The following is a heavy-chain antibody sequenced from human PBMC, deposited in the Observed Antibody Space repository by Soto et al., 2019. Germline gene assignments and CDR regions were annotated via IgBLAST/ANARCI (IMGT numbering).Heavy chain of an antibody. J-gene: IGHJ4*02. D-gene: IGHD2-21*02. CDR3: ARGVTPIDY. CDR2: ISAYNGNT. CDR1: GYTFTNFG. V-gene: IGHV1-18*01. Sequence: ASVKVSCKTSGYTFTNFGLSWVRQAPGQGLEWMGWISAYNGNTNYAQNFQGRVTMTTDTSTSTAYMELRSLRSDDTAVYYCARGVTPIDYWGQGTLVTVSS.